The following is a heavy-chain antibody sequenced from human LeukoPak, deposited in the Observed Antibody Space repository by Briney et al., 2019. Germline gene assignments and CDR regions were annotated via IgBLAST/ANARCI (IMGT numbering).Heavy chain of an antibody. CDR2: IYYSGST. D-gene: IGHD3-22*01. CDR1: GGSISSGGYY. V-gene: IGHV4-31*03. Sequence: SETLSLTCTVSGGSISSGGYYWSWIRQHPGKGLEWIGYIYYSGSTYYNPSLKSRVTISVDTSKNQFSLKLSSVTAADTAVYYCARGGDYCDSSGYPHPFDYWGQGTLVTVSS. CDR3: ARGGDYCDSSGYPHPFDY. J-gene: IGHJ4*02.